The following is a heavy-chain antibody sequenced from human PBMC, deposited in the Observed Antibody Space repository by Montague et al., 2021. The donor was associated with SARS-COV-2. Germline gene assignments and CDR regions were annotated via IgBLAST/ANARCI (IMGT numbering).Heavy chain of an antibody. D-gene: IGHD1-26*01. CDR3: ARSLSGSYWGAFDI. J-gene: IGHJ3*02. V-gene: IGHV3-30*04. CDR1: GFTFSSYA. Sequence: SLRLSWAASGFTFSSYAMHWVRQAPGKGLEWVAVISYDGSNKYYVDSVKGRFTISRDNSKNTLYLQMNSLRAEDTAVYYCARSLSGSYWGAFDIWGQGTMVTVSS. CDR2: ISYDGSNK.